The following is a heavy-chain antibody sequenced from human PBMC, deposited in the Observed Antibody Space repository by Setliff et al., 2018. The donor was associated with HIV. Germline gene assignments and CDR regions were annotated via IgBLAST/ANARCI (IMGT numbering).Heavy chain of an antibody. J-gene: IGHJ4*02. CDR2: INAGNGNT. CDR3: AKTQTVITVYGPFDS. V-gene: IGHV1-3*01. D-gene: IGHD4-4*01. CDR1: GYTFTSYA. Sequence: ASVKVSCKASGYTFTSYAMHWVRQAPGQRLEWMGWINAGNGNTKYSQKFQGRVTITRDTSASTAYMELSSLRSEDTAMYYCAKTQTVITVYGPFDSWGQGTPVTVSS.